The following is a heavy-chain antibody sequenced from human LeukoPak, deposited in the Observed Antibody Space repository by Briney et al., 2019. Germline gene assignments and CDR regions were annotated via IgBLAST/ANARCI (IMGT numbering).Heavy chain of an antibody. D-gene: IGHD3-16*01. CDR1: GYTFTVYY. Sequence: ASVTVSCKASGYTFTVYYMHWVRQAPGQGLEWMGWINPNSGGTNYAQKFQGRVTMTRDTSISTAYMELSRLRSDGTAVYYCAREREDYVWGSFDYWGQGTLVTVSS. V-gene: IGHV1-2*02. J-gene: IGHJ4*02. CDR2: INPNSGGT. CDR3: AREREDYVWGSFDY.